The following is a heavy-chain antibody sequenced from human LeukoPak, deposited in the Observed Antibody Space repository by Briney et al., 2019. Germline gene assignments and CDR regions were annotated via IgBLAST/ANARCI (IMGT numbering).Heavy chain of an antibody. D-gene: IGHD5-24*01. J-gene: IGHJ4*02. CDR3: ARDIGYTGVGQSFDY. CDR2: IYHSGST. V-gene: IGHV4-4*02. Sequence: SETLSLTCAVSGGSISSSNWWSWVRQPPGKGLEWIGEIYHSGSTNYNPSLKSRVTISVDKSKNQFSLKPSSVTAADTAVYYCARDIGYTGVGQSFDYWGQGTLVTVSS. CDR1: GGSISSSNW.